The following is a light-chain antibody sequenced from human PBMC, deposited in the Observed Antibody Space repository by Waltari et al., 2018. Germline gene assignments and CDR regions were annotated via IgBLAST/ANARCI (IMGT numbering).Light chain of an antibody. Sequence: QSALTQSASVSGSPGQSITISCTGTISDVGSNNLVPWYQQHPGQAPKVVIYEGSERPSGISNRFSGSKSGITASLTISGLQPEDEADYYCCSYAGSGTFVVFGGGTKLTVL. V-gene: IGLV2-23*03. CDR3: CSYAGSGTFVV. CDR2: EGS. CDR1: ISDVGSNNL. J-gene: IGLJ2*01.